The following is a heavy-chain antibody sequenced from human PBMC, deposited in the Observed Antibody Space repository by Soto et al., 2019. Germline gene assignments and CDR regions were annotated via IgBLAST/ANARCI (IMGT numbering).Heavy chain of an antibody. V-gene: IGHV1-18*04. CDR3: ASGPVLRFLEWLPQDYSYGMDV. D-gene: IGHD3-3*01. CDR2: ISAYNGNT. CDR1: GYTFTSYG. Sequence: ASVKVSCKASGYTFTSYGISWVRQAPGQGLKWMGWISAYNGNTYYAQKLQGRVTMTTDTSTSTAYMELRSLRTDDTADYYCASGPVLRFLEWLPQDYSYGMDVWGQGTTVTVSS. J-gene: IGHJ6*02.